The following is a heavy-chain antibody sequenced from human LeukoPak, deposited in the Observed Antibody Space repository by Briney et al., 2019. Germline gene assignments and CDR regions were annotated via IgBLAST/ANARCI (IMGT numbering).Heavy chain of an antibody. J-gene: IGHJ4*02. CDR2: INHSGST. CDR3: ARPNGYYDSSGFDH. Sequence: SETLSLTCAVYGGSFSGYYWSWIRQPPGKGLEWIGEINHSGSTNYNPSLKSRVTISVDTSKNQFSLKLSSVTAADTAVYYCARPNGYYDSSGFDHWGQGTLVTVSS. CDR1: GGSFSGYY. V-gene: IGHV4-34*01. D-gene: IGHD3-22*01.